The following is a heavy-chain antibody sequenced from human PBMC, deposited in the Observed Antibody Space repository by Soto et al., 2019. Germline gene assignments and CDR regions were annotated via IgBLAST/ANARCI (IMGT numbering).Heavy chain of an antibody. CDR1: GFTFSDYY. D-gene: IGHD5-18*01. J-gene: IGHJ4*02. CDR3: ARDWRVGYSYGTFDY. V-gene: IGHV3-11*06. CDR2: ISSSSSYT. Sequence: KPGGSLRLSCAASGFTFSDYYMSWIRQAPGKGLEWVSYISSSSSYTNYADSVKGRFTISRDNAKNSLYLQMNSLRAEDTAVYYCARDWRVGYSYGTFDYWGQGTLVTVSS.